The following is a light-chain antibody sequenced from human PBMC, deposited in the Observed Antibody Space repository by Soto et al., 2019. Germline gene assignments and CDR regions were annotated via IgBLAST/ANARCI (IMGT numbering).Light chain of an antibody. Sequence: QLVLTQSPSASASLGASVKLTCTLSSGHSSYAIAWHQQQPEKGPRYLMKLNSDGSLSKGDGIPDRFSGSSSGAERYLTISSLQSEDEADYYCQTWGSGIRVVFGGGTKVTVL. CDR3: QTWGSGIRVV. CDR1: SGHSSYA. J-gene: IGLJ2*01. V-gene: IGLV4-69*01. CDR2: LNSDGSL.